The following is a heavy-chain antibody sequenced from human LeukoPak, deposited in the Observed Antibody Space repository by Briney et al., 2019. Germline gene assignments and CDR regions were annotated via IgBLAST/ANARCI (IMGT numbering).Heavy chain of an antibody. J-gene: IGHJ4*02. CDR1: GGSISSGDNY. CDR3: ARGGLYSSSWYN. D-gene: IGHD6-13*01. Sequence: PSQTLSLTCTVSGGSISSGDNYWSWTRQPPGKGLEWIGYIYYSGSTYYNPSLKSRVTISVDTSKNQFSLKLSSVTAADTAVYYCARGGLYSSSWYNWGQGTLVTVSS. V-gene: IGHV4-30-4*08. CDR2: IYYSGST.